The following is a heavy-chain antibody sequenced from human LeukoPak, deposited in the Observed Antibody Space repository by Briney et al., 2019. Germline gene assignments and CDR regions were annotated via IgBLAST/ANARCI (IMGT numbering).Heavy chain of an antibody. CDR3: AKEGASGWYGMDV. V-gene: IGHV3-30*04. D-gene: IGHD6-19*01. J-gene: IGHJ6*02. CDR1: GFTFNIYP. Sequence: GGSLRLSCAASGFTFNIYPLHWVRQAPGKGLEWVAVISYDGSNKYYADSVKGRFTISRDNSKNTLYLQMNSLRAEDTAVYYCAKEGASGWYGMDVWGQGTTVTVSS. CDR2: ISYDGSNK.